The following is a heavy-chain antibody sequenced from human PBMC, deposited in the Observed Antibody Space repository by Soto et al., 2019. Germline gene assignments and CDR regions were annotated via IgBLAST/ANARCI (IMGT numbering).Heavy chain of an antibody. Sequence: PGGSLRLSCAASGFTFSSYGMHWVRQAPGKGLEWVAVIWYDGGNKYYADSVKGRFTISRDNSKNTLYLQMNSLRAEDTAVYYCARDMTYYDILTGYYRYYYYGMDVWGQGTTVTVSS. CDR3: ARDMTYYDILTGYYRYYYYGMDV. D-gene: IGHD3-9*01. CDR1: GFTFSSYG. V-gene: IGHV3-33*01. J-gene: IGHJ6*02. CDR2: IWYDGGNK.